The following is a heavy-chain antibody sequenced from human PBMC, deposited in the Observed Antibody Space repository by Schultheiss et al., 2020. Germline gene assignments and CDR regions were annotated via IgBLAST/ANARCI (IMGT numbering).Heavy chain of an antibody. D-gene: IGHD3-9*01. Sequence: GESLKISCAASGFTFSDYYMSWIRQAPGKGLEWVSYISSSGSTIYYADSVKGRFTISRDNAKNSLYLQMNSLRAEDTAVYYCATSLDLTGENYWGQGTLVTVSS. CDR1: GFTFSDYY. V-gene: IGHV3-11*01. CDR3: ATSLDLTGENY. J-gene: IGHJ4*02. CDR2: ISSSGSTI.